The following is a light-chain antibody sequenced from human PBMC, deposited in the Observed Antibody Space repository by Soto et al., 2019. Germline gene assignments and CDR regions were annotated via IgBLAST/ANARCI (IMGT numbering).Light chain of an antibody. CDR1: SSDVGGYNY. Sequence: QSALTQPPSASGSPGPSVAISCTGTSSDVGGYNYVSWYQQHPGKAPKLMIYEVNKRPSGVPDRFSGSKSGNTASLTVSGLPAEDEADYYRSSYAGSSNVFGTGTKVTVL. CDR2: EVN. V-gene: IGLV2-8*01. J-gene: IGLJ1*01. CDR3: SSYAGSSNV.